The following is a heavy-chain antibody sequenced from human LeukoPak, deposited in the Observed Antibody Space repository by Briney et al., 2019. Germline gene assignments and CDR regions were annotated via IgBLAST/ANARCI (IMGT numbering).Heavy chain of an antibody. J-gene: IGHJ3*02. CDR3: AGDRPQGRPDAFDI. Sequence: ASVKVSCKASGYTFTSYAMHWVRQAPGQRLEWMGWINAGNGNTKYSQKFQGRVTITRDTSASTAYMELSSLRSEDTAVYYCAGDRPQGRPDAFDIWGQGTMVTVSS. CDR1: GYTFTSYA. CDR2: INAGNGNT. D-gene: IGHD6-6*01. V-gene: IGHV1-3*01.